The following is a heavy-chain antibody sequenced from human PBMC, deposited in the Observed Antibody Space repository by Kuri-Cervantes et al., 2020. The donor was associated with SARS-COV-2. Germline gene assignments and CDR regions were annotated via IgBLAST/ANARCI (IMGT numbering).Heavy chain of an antibody. CDR3: ARDCGFDQFSGYYGMDV. CDR2: IYHSGST. J-gene: IGHJ6*02. Sequence: ESLKISCAASGFTFSSYAMSWVRQPPGKGLEWIGEIYHSGSTNYNPSLKSRVTISVDKSKNQFSLKLSSVTAADTAVYYCARDCGFDQFSGYYGMDVWGQGTTVTVSS. CDR1: GFTFSSYAM. V-gene: IGHV4/OR15-8*01. D-gene: IGHD3-9*01.